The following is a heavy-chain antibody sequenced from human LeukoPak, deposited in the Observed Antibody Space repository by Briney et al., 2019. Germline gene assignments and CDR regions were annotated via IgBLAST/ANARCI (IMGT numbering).Heavy chain of an antibody. V-gene: IGHV3-7*01. CDR2: IKQDGSEK. CDR1: GFTFSSYW. J-gene: IGHJ6*03. D-gene: IGHD3-10*01. CDR3: ASQGNYYYYYMDV. Sequence: GGSLRLSCAASGFTFSSYWMSWVRQAPGKGLEWVANIKQDGSEKYYVDSVKGRFTISRDNAKNSLYLQMNSLRAEDTAVYYCASQGNYYYYYMDVWGKGTTVTVSS.